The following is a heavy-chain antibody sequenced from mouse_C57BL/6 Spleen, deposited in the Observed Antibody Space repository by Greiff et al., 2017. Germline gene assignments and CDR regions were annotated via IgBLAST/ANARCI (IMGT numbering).Heavy chain of an antibody. Sequence: QVQLQQSGAELVRPGASVTLSCKASGYTFPAYEMHWVKPTPVHGLEWIGAIDPETGGTAYNQKFKGKAILTADKSSSTAYMERRSLTSEDSAVYYCTGDYSNLSYVDYWGQGTTLTVSS. CDR2: IDPETGGT. J-gene: IGHJ2*01. V-gene: IGHV1-15*01. D-gene: IGHD2-5*01. CDR3: TGDYSNLSYVDY. CDR1: GYTFPAYE.